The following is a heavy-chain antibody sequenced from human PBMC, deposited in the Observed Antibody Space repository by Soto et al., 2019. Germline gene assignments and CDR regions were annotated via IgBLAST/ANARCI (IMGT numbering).Heavy chain of an antibody. CDR3: ATTVSYNWFDP. CDR2: INAYDGKT. Sequence: QGQLVQSGAEVKKPGASVKVSCKASGYTFSIHGISWVRQAPGQGLEWMGGINAYDGKTNYAQNLQGRVTMTTDTFTSTAYMELRSLRSDDTAVYYCATTVSYNWFDPWGQGTLVTVSS. CDR1: GYTFSIHG. J-gene: IGHJ5*02. D-gene: IGHD6-6*01. V-gene: IGHV1-18*01.